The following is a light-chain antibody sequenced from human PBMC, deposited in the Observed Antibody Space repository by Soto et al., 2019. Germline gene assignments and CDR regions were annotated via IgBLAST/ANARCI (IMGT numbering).Light chain of an antibody. V-gene: IGLV2-14*01. CDR2: EVS. J-gene: IGLJ2*01. CDR1: SSDVGAYNY. CDR3: SSYTYSSTVV. Sequence: QSALTQPASVSGSPGQSITISCTGTSSDVGAYNYVSWYEQHPGKAPKLMIYEVSNRPSGVSNRFSGSKSGNTASLTIYGLQAEDEADYYCSSYTYSSTVVFGGGTKLTVL.